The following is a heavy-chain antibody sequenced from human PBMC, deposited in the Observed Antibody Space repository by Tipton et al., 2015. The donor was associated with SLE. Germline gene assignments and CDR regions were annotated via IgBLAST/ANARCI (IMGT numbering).Heavy chain of an antibody. CDR1: GFTFSNFD. D-gene: IGHD4-17*01. CDR2: ISYDGSNK. V-gene: IGHV3-30*19. CDR3: ARELGDYGFDY. J-gene: IGHJ4*02. Sequence: QLVQSGGGVVQPGRSLRLSCATSGFTFSNFDMHWVRQAPGKGLEWVAVISYDGSNKYYTDSVRGRFTISRDNSKNTLYLQMNSLRAEDTAVYYCARELGDYGFDYWGQGTLVTVSS.